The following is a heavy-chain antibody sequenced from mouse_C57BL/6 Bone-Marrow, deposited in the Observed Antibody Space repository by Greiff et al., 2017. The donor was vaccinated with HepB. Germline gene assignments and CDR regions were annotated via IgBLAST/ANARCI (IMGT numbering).Heavy chain of an antibody. CDR3: ARFPEFITTVVGNYFDY. V-gene: IGHV1-55*01. D-gene: IGHD1-1*01. CDR2: IYPGSGST. J-gene: IGHJ2*01. Sequence: LQESGAELVKPGASVKMSCKASGYTFTSYWITWVKQRPGQGLEWIGDIYPGSGSTNYNEKFKSKATLTVDTSSSTAYMQLSSLTSEDSAVYYCARFPEFITTVVGNYFDYWGQGTTLTVSS. CDR1: GYTFTSYW.